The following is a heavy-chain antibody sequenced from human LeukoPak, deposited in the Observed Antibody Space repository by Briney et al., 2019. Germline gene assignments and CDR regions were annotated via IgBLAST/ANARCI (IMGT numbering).Heavy chain of an antibody. V-gene: IGHV4-30-4*08. Sequence: SQTLSLTCTVSGGSISSGDYYWSWIRQPPGKGLEWIGYIYYSGSTYYNPSLKSRVTISVDTSKNQFSLKLSSVTAADTAVYYWARDPPGYSSSWDWGQGTLVTVSS. CDR3: ARDPPGYSSSWD. J-gene: IGHJ4*02. CDR2: IYYSGST. D-gene: IGHD6-13*01. CDR1: GGSISSGDYY.